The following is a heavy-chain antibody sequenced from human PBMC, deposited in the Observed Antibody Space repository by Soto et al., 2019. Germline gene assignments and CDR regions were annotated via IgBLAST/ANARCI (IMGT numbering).Heavy chain of an antibody. D-gene: IGHD2-21*02. CDR1: GYTFTSYA. CDR2: INAGNGNT. V-gene: IGHV1-3*05. Sequence: QVQLVQSGAEEKKPGASVKVSCKASGYTFTSYAMHWVRQAPGQRLEWMGWINAGNGNTKYSQKFQGRVTITRDTSASTAYMELSSLRSEDTAVYYCARAWVVVTAPDYWGQGTPGTVSS. CDR3: ARAWVVVTAPDY. J-gene: IGHJ4*02.